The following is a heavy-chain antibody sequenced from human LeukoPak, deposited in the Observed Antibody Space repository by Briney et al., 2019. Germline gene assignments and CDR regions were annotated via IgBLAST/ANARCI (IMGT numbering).Heavy chain of an antibody. D-gene: IGHD2-2*01. Sequence: PGGSLRLSCAASGFTFSNTWMSWVRQAPGKGLEWVGRIKNKANSYTTEYAASVKGRFTVSRDDSKNALYLQMNSLKTEDTAVYYCTREGRYCSSSSCYVCLDFWGQGTLVTVSS. CDR2: IKNKANSYTT. J-gene: IGHJ4*02. CDR3: TREGRYCSSSSCYVCLDF. V-gene: IGHV3-72*01. CDR1: GFTFSNTW.